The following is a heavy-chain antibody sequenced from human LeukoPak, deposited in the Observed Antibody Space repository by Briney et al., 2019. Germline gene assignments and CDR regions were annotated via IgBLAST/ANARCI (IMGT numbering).Heavy chain of an antibody. D-gene: IGHD5-18*01. CDR1: GFTFSSYA. CDR2: ISGSGGST. Sequence: GGSLRLSCAASGFTFSSYAMSWVRQAPGKGLEWVSAISGSGGSTYYADSVKGRFTISRDNSKDTLYLQMNSLRAEDTAVYYCAKDREGYSYGEEFDYWGQGTLVTVSS. J-gene: IGHJ4*02. V-gene: IGHV3-23*01. CDR3: AKDREGYSYGEEFDY.